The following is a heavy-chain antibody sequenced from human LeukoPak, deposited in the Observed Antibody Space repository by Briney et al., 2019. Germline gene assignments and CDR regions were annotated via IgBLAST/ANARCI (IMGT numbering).Heavy chain of an antibody. V-gene: IGHV3-66*01. D-gene: IGHD1-26*01. CDR3: ARSSAPLQVGDFDY. CDR2: IYSGGST. J-gene: IGHJ4*02. Sequence: PGGSLRLSCAASGFTFSSYAMSWVRQAPGKGLEWVSVIYSGGSTYYADSVKGRLTISRDNSKNTVYLQMNSLRAEDTAVYYCARSSAPLQVGDFDYWGQGTLVTVSS. CDR1: GFTFSSYA.